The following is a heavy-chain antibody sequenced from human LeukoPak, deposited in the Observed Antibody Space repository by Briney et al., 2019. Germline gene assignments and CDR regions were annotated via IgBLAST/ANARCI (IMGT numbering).Heavy chain of an antibody. Sequence: GASVKVSCKASGGTFTSYAISWVRRAPGRGLEWMGGIIPIFGTANYAQKFQGRVTITADESTSTAYMELSSLRSEDTAVYYCASPTGCGGDWCAFDIWGQGTMVTVSS. J-gene: IGHJ3*02. V-gene: IGHV1-69*13. CDR3: ASPTGCGGDWCAFDI. CDR2: IIPIFGTA. D-gene: IGHD2-21*02. CDR1: GGTFTSYA.